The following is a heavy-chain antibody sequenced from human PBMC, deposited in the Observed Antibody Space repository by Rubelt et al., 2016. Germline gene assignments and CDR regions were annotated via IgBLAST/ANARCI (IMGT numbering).Heavy chain of an antibody. Sequence: DHYIEWLRQAPGQGLQWVGRSRNKANGYTTEYAASVKGRFTISRDESKNSLYLQMNSLKTADTAVFYGTRDGFQFSLDVWGQGTTVTVSS. CDR1: DHY. J-gene: IGHJ6*02. CDR3: TRDGFQFSLDV. D-gene: IGHD3-10*01. V-gene: IGHV3-72*01. CDR2: SRNKANGYTT.